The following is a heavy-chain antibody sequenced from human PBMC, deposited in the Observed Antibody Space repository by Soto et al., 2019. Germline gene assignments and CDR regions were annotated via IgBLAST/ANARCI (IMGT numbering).Heavy chain of an antibody. CDR2: INHIGSA. CDR1: GGSFSDYY. Sequence: QVQLQQWGAGLLKPSETLSLTCAVYGGSFSDYYWTWIRQPPGKGLEWIGEINHIGSANYNPSLKSRLTXSVRTXXNQFSLKLNSVTAADTAVYYCARGGTMVRGGFSDYWGQGTLVTVSS. CDR3: ARGGTMVRGGFSDY. V-gene: IGHV4-34*01. J-gene: IGHJ4*02. D-gene: IGHD3-10*01.